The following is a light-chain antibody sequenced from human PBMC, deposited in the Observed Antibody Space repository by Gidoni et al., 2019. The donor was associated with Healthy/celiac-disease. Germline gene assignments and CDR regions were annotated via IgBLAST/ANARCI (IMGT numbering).Light chain of an antibody. Sequence: DIQMTQSPSSLSASVGDRVTITCQASQDISNYLNWYQQKPGKAPKLLIYDASNLETGVPSRFIGSGSGTDFTFTISSLQPEDIATYYCQQYDNLPRGTFGQGTKLEIK. CDR3: QQYDNLPRGT. CDR2: DAS. J-gene: IGKJ2*01. CDR1: QDISNY. V-gene: IGKV1-33*01.